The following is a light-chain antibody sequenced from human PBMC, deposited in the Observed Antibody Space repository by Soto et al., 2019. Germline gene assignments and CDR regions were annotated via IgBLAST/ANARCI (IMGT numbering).Light chain of an antibody. J-gene: IGKJ1*01. CDR3: QNYKSLSRRFCRP. V-gene: IGKV1-27*01. CDR1: QGINSY. CDR2: AAS. Sequence: DVQLTQSPSSLSASVGDRISITCRASQGINSYVAWYQQKPGRSPTILIYAASTLESGVPSRFSGSGSDTDFTLTISGLQPEDAGIYYCQNYKSLSRRFCRPFGQGTKVEIK.